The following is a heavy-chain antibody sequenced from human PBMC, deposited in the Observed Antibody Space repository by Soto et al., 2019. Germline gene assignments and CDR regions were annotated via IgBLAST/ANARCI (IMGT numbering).Heavy chain of an antibody. CDR3: ASRKSGYDRWVYGMDV. CDR1: GFTFSSYA. Sequence: GGSLILSCAASGFTFSSYAMHWVRQAPGKGLEWVAVISYDGSNKYYADSVKGRFTISRDNSKNTLYLQMNSLRAEDTAVYYCASRKSGYDRWVYGMDVWGQGTTVTVSS. V-gene: IGHV3-30-3*01. CDR2: ISYDGSNK. D-gene: IGHD5-12*01. J-gene: IGHJ6*02.